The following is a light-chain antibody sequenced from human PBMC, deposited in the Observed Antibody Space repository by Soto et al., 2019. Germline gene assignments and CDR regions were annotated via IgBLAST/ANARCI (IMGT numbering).Light chain of an antibody. CDR2: GAS. V-gene: IGKV3-15*01. J-gene: IGKJ3*01. CDR3: QQYDNLPLT. Sequence: EIVMTQSPATLSVSLGERATLSCRASQSVRDNLAWYQQKPGQAPGLLIYGASIRYTGIPARFSGSGSETEFTLTISSLQSEDFATYYCQQYDNLPLTFGHGTKVDIK. CDR1: QSVRDN.